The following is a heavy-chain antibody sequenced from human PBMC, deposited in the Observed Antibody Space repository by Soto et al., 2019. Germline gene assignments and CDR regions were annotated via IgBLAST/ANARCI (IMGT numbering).Heavy chain of an antibody. Sequence: PSETRSLTCTVSGGSISSSSYYWGWIRQPPGKGLEWIGGIYYSGSTYYNPSLKSRVTIPVDTSKTQFSLKLSSVTAADTAVYYCARRRVRTFDYWGQGTLVTVSS. V-gene: IGHV4-39*01. J-gene: IGHJ4*02. CDR2: IYYSGST. D-gene: IGHD3-3*01. CDR1: GGSISSSSYY. CDR3: ARRRVRTFDY.